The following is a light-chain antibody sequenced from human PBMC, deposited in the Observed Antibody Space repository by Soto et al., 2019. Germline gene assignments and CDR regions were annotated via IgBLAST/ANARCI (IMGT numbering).Light chain of an antibody. Sequence: IQMTQSPSTLSASVGDRVTITCRASQSISSWLAWYQQKPGKAPKLLIYKASNLESGVPSRFSGSGSGTEFTLTISSLQPDDFSTYYCQQSNSYPTFGGGTKVEIK. CDR1: QSISSW. V-gene: IGKV1-5*03. J-gene: IGKJ4*01. CDR2: KAS. CDR3: QQSNSYPT.